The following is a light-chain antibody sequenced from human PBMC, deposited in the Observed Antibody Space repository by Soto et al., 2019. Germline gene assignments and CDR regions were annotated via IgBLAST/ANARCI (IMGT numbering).Light chain of an antibody. J-gene: IGKJ5*01. CDR1: QSLLHNNGYNY. V-gene: IGKV2-28*01. CDR3: LQAVPSLS. Sequence: VTPGEQTNISCRSNQSLLHNNGYNYLDWYMQKPGQSPQLLIYLGSNRASGVPDRFSGSGSGTDFTLKISGLEAADVGVYYCLQAVPSLSCGQGTRLEIK. CDR2: LGS.